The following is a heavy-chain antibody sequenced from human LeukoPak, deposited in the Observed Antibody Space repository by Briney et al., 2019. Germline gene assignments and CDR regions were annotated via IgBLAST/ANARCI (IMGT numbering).Heavy chain of an antibody. CDR3: AREVVVAETDYFDY. D-gene: IGHD2-15*01. V-gene: IGHV1-69*13. CDR2: IIPIFGTA. Sequence: SVKISCKASGGTFSSYAISWVRQAPGQGLKWMGGIIPIFGTANYAQKFQGRVTITADESTSTAYMELSSLRSEDTAVYYCAREVVVAETDYFDYWGQGTLVTVSS. J-gene: IGHJ4*02. CDR1: GGTFSSYA.